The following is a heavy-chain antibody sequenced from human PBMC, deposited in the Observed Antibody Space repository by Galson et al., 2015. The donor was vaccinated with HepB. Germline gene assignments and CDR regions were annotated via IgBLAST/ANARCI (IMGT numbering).Heavy chain of an antibody. J-gene: IGHJ3*02. D-gene: IGHD1-1*01. CDR1: GYTFSVHY. CDR2: INANDGDT. Sequence: SVKVSCKASGYTFSVHYMHWVRQAPGQGLEWMGWINANDGDTNYAQKFQGRVITTRDTSASTVYMELTWLTSDDTAVYYCAREWGLEPKPDAFDIWGQGTMVTVSS. CDR3: AREWGLEPKPDAFDI. V-gene: IGHV1-2*02.